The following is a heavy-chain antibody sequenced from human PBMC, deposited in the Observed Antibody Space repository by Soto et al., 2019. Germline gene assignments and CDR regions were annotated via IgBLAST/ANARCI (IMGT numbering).Heavy chain of an antibody. J-gene: IGHJ6*02. D-gene: IGHD6-13*01. V-gene: IGHV4-59*01. CDR2: IYYSGST. CDR1: GGSISSYY. CDR3: ASHSSSWYSGKGPHYYGMDV. Sequence: PSETLSLTCTVSGGSISSYYWSWIRQPPGKGLEWIGYIYYSGSTNYNPSLKSRVTISVDTSKNQFSLKLSSVTAAETAVYYCASHSSSWYSGKGPHYYGMDVWGQGTTVTVSS.